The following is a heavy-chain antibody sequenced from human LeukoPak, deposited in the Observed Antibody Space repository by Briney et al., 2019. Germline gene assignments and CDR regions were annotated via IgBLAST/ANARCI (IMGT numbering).Heavy chain of an antibody. CDR2: INPSGGST. CDR3: ARGDYYDSSGYYYRADFDY. D-gene: IGHD3-22*01. V-gene: IGHV1-46*01. CDR1: GCTFTSYY. Sequence: ASVKVSCKESGCTFTSYYMHWVRQAPGQGLEWMGIINPSGGSTSYAQKFQGRVTMTRDTSTSTVYMELSSLRSEDTAVYYCARGDYYDSSGYYYRADFDYWGQGTLVTVSS. J-gene: IGHJ4*02.